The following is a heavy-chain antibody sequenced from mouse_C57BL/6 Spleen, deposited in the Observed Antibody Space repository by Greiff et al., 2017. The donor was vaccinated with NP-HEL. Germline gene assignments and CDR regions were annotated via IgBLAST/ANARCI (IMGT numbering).Heavy chain of an antibody. V-gene: IGHV14-1*01. CDR2: IDPEDGDT. D-gene: IGHD1-1*01. Sequence: VQLKESGAELVRPGASVKLSCTASGFNIKDYYMHWVKQRPEQGLEWIGRIDPEDGDTEYAPKFQGKATMTADTSSNTAYLQLSSLTSEDTAVYYCTTHYYGSSYTFAYWGQGTLVTVSA. CDR1: GFNIKDYY. CDR3: TTHYYGSSYTFAY. J-gene: IGHJ3*01.